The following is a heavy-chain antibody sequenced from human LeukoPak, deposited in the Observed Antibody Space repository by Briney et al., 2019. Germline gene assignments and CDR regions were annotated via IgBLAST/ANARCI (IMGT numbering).Heavy chain of an antibody. V-gene: IGHV4-34*01. Sequence: PSETLSLTCAVYGGSFSGYYWSWIRQPPGKGLEWIGEINHSGSTNYNPSLKSRVTISVDTSKNQCSLKLSSVTAADTAVYYCARGGEYYYGSGSYTFDYWGQGTLVTVSS. CDR1: GGSFSGYY. CDR2: INHSGST. J-gene: IGHJ4*02. CDR3: ARGGEYYYGSGSYTFDY. D-gene: IGHD3-10*01.